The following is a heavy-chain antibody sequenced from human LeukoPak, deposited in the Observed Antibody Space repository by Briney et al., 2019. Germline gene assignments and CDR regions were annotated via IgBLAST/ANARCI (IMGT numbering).Heavy chain of an antibody. CDR1: GFTFGDYA. CDR2: IRSKAYGGTT. D-gene: IGHD1-26*01. CDR3: TRVKGWELNFDY. V-gene: IGHV3-49*03. J-gene: IGHJ4*02. Sequence: PGGSLRLSCTASGFTFGDYAMSWFRQAPGKGLEWVGFIRSKAYGGTTEYAASVKGRFTISRDDSKSIAYLQMNSLKTEDTAAYYCTRVKGWELNFDYWGQGTLVTVSS.